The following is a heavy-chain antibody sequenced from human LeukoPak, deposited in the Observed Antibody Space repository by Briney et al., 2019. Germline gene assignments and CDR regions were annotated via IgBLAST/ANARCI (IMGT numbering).Heavy chain of an antibody. CDR2: ISGSGGST. CDR1: GFTFSSYA. V-gene: IGHV3-23*01. J-gene: IGHJ4*02. D-gene: IGHD5-12*01. CDR3: GRTRYSGLYYFDY. Sequence: PGGSLRLSCAASGFTFSSYAMSWVRQAPGKGLEWVSAISGSGGSTYYADSVKGRFTISRDNSKNTLYLQMNSLRAEDTAVYYCGRTRYSGLYYFDYWGQGTLVTVSS.